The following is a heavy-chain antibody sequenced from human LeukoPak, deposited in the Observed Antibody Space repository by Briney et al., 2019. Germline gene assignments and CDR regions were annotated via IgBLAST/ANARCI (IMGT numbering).Heavy chain of an antibody. CDR1: GFTFSNYW. Sequence: GGSLRLSCAASGFTFSNYWMHWVRQAPGKGLVCFSCINSDGSSTIYEDSVKGRFTISRDYAKHTLSLQMNSVRAEDTAVYYCARARYSYSSGWYAWGQGTLVTASS. D-gene: IGHD6-19*01. V-gene: IGHV3-74*01. CDR2: INSDGSST. J-gene: IGHJ4*02. CDR3: ARARYSYSSGWYA.